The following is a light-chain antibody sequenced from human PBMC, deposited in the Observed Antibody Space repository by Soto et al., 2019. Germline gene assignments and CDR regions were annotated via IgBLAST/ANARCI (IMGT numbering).Light chain of an antibody. CDR3: SSYTSSSTPYV. CDR1: SREVGGYYY. CDR2: DVS. J-gene: IGLJ1*01. V-gene: IGLV2-14*01. Sequence: QSAPTQPAPLSGSPWQAITLSCTGNSREVGGYYYVSWYQQHPGKAPKLMIYDVSNRPSGVSNRFSGSKSGNTASLTISGLQAEDEAEYYCSSYTSSSTPYVFGTGTKVTVL.